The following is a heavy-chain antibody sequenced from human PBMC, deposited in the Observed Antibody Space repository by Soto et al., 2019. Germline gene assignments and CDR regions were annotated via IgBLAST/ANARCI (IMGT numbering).Heavy chain of an antibody. CDR1: GGTFSSYA. D-gene: IGHD5-18*01. Sequence: AVKVSCKASGGTFSSYAISWVRQAPGQGLEWMGGIIPIFGTANYAQKFQGRVTITADESTSTAYMELSSLRSEDTAVYYCTAMVDISSGMDVWGQGTTVTVSS. CDR2: IIPIFGTA. J-gene: IGHJ6*02. V-gene: IGHV1-69*13. CDR3: TAMVDISSGMDV.